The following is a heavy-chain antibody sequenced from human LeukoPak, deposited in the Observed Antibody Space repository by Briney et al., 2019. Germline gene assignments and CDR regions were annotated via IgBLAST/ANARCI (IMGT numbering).Heavy chain of an antibody. Sequence: GASVKVSCKASGYTFTSYGISWVRQAPGQGLEWMGWINPNSGGTNYAQKFQGWVTMTRDTSISTAYMELSRLRSDDTAVYYCARARITIYSGPLLYGMDVWGQGTTVTVSS. CDR3: ARARITIYSGPLLYGMDV. V-gene: IGHV1-2*04. J-gene: IGHJ6*02. CDR2: INPNSGGT. CDR1: GYTFTSYG. D-gene: IGHD3-9*01.